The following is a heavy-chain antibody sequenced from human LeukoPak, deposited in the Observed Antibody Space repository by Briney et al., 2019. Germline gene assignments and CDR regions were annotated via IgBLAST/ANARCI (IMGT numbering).Heavy chain of an antibody. D-gene: IGHD1-1*01. Sequence: SETLSLTCAVYGGSFSGYYWSWIRQPPGKGLEWIGEINHSGSTNYNPSLKSRVTISVDTSKNQFSLKLSSVTAADTAVYYCARRNQRRAPGAFDFWGQGTMVTVSS. CDR2: INHSGST. CDR3: ARRNQRRAPGAFDF. V-gene: IGHV4-34*01. CDR1: GGSFSGYY. J-gene: IGHJ3*01.